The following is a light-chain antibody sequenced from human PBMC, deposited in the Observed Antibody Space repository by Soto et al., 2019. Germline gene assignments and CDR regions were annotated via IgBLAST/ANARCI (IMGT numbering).Light chain of an antibody. V-gene: IGLV2-14*01. J-gene: IGLJ2*01. CDR1: SSDVGGYNY. CDR2: DVS. CDR3: SSYTSSSTLMV. Sequence: QSALTQPASVSGSPGQSITISCTGTSSDVGGYNYVPGYQQHPGKAPKLMIYDVSNRPSGVSNRFSGSKSGNTASLTSSGLQAEDEADYYCSSYTSSSTLMVFGGGTKLTVL.